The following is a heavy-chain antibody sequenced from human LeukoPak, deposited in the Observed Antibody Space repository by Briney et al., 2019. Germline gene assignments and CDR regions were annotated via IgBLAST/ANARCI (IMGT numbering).Heavy chain of an antibody. D-gene: IGHD3-22*01. J-gene: IGHJ3*02. CDR2: IYSGGST. CDR1: GFIVSSNY. Sequence: GGSLRLSCAASGFIVSSNYMSWVRQAPGKGLEWVSGIYSGGSTYYADSVKGRFTISRDNSKNTLYLQMNSLRAEDTAVYYCAKCVSTTYYYDSSGYRDAFDIWGQGTMVTVSS. CDR3: AKCVSTTYYYDSSGYRDAFDI. V-gene: IGHV3-53*01.